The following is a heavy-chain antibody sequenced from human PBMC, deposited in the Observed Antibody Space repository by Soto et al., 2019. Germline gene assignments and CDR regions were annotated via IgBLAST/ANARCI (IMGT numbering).Heavy chain of an antibody. CDR2: IIPIFGTA. D-gene: IGHD1-26*01. CDR3: ARGWRPGPIMGATMFDY. V-gene: IGHV1-69*06. CDR1: GGTFSSYA. Sequence: SVKVSCKASGGTFSSYAISWVRQAPGQGLEWMGGIIPIFGTANYAQKFQGRVTITADKSTSTAYMELSSLRSEDTVVYYCARGWRPGPIMGATMFDYWGQGTLVTVSS. J-gene: IGHJ4*02.